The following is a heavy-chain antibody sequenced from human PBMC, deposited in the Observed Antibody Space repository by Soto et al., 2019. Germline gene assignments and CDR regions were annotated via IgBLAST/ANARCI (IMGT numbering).Heavy chain of an antibody. Sequence: SETLSLTCAVSGGSISSGGYSWNWIRQPPGKGLEWIGYIYHSGSTHYNPSLKSRVTISVDTSKNQFSLKLSSVTAADTAVYYCARERPDGARLDPWGQGTLVTVSS. CDR2: IYHSGST. CDR1: GGSISSGGYS. CDR3: ARERPDGARLDP. D-gene: IGHD6-6*01. J-gene: IGHJ5*02. V-gene: IGHV4-30-2*01.